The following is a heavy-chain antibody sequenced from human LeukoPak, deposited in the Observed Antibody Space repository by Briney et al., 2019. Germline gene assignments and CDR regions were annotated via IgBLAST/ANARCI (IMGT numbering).Heavy chain of an antibody. V-gene: IGHV1-18*01. CDR1: GYTFTSYG. Sequence: ASGKVSCKASGYTFTSYGISWVRQSPGQGLEWMGWISAYNGNTNYAQKLQGRVTMTTDTSTSTAYMELRSLRSDDTAVYYCARGVLLWSLSYMDVWGKGTTVNVSS. D-gene: IGHD3-10*01. CDR2: ISAYNGNT. J-gene: IGHJ6*03. CDR3: ARGVLLWSLSYMDV.